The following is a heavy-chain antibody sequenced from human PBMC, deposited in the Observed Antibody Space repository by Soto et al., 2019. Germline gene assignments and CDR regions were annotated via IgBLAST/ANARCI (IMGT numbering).Heavy chain of an antibody. CDR1: GFTFDDYA. D-gene: IGHD2-15*01. J-gene: IGHJ4*02. Sequence: EVQLVGSGGGLVQPGRSLRLSCAASGFTFDDYAMHWVRQAPGKGLEWVSGISGNSGSIGYADSVKGRFTISRDNAKNSLYLQMNSLRAEDTALYYCAKGVVAYFDYWGQGTLVTVSS. V-gene: IGHV3-9*01. CDR3: AKGVVAYFDY. CDR2: ISGNSGSI.